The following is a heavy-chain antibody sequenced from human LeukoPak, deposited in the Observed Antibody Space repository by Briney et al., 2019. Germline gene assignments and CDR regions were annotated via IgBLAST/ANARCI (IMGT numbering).Heavy chain of an antibody. J-gene: IGHJ4*02. D-gene: IGHD1-26*01. CDR3: ARSPLVGPTIYTFDY. CDR2: INPRGGST. CDR1: GYTFINFY. V-gene: IGHV1-46*01. Sequence: ASVKVSCKASGYTFINFYIHWVRQAPGQGLEWMGIINPRGGSTSYAQKFQGRVTMTRDTSISRAYMELGRLRSDDTAVYYCARSPLVGPTIYTFDYWGQGSLVTVSS.